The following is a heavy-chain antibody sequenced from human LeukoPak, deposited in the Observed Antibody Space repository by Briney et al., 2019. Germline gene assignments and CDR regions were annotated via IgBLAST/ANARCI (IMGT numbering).Heavy chain of an antibody. CDR2: MNPNSGNT. D-gene: IGHD7-27*01. V-gene: IGHV1-8*02. J-gene: IGHJ4*02. CDR3: ARDFRYEPLGYYFDY. Sequence: ASVKVSCKASGYTFTSYDINWVRQATGQGLEWMGWMNPNSGNTGYAQKFQGRVTMTRDTSISTAYMELSRLRSDDTAVHYCARDFRYEPLGYYFDYWGQGTLVTVSS. CDR1: GYTFTSYD.